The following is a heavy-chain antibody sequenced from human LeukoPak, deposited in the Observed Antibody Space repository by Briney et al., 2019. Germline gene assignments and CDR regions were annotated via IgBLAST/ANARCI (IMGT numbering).Heavy chain of an antibody. V-gene: IGHV4-59*11. CDR3: ARDPYYGSGSIDAFDI. CDR1: GGSISSHY. Sequence: PSETLSLTCTVSGGSISSHYWSWIRQPPGKGLEWIGYIYYSGSTNYNPSLKSRVTISVDTSKNQFSLKLSSVTAADTAVYYCARDPYYGSGSIDAFDIWGQGTMVTVSS. CDR2: IYYSGST. J-gene: IGHJ3*02. D-gene: IGHD3-10*01.